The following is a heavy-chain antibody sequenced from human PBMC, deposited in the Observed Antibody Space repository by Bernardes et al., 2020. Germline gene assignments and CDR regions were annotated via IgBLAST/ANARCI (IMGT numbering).Heavy chain of an antibody. CDR3: ARALPPPRYYFDY. V-gene: IGHV1-2*04. J-gene: IGHJ4*02. CDR2: INPNSGGT. Sequence: ASVKVSCKASGYTFTGYYMHWVRQAPGQGLEWMGWINPNSGGTNYAQKFQGWVTMTRDTSISTAYMELSRLRSDDTAVYYCARALPPPRYYFDYWGQGTLVTVSS. CDR1: GYTFTGYY.